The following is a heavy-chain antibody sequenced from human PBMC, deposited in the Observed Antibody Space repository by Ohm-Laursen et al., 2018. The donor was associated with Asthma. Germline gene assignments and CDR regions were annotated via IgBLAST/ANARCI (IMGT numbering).Heavy chain of an antibody. V-gene: IGHV1-8*02. J-gene: IGHJ2*01. Sequence: GASVKVSCKASGYTFTNYDIHWVRQAPGQGLEWMGWMNPNSGKTGYAQKFQGRVIMTRNTAISTAYMEQSSLKSEDTAVYYCASPFKTHDHGDYRDFWYFDLWGRGTLVTVSS. CDR1: GYTFTNYD. CDR2: MNPNSGKT. D-gene: IGHD4-17*01. CDR3: ASPFKTHDHGDYRDFWYFDL.